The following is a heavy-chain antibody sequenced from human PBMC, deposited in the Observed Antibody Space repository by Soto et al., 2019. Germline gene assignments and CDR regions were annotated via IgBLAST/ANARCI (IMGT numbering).Heavy chain of an antibody. Sequence: QVQLVQSGAEVKKPGASVKVSCKASGYTFTSYGISWVRQAPGQGLEWMGWISAYNGNTNYAQKLQGRGTMTTDTATSTAYMELRSLRSDDTAVYYCAREGLRQLLTNYYYYGMDVWGQGTTVTVSS. CDR2: ISAYNGNT. J-gene: IGHJ6*02. V-gene: IGHV1-18*01. CDR1: GYTFTSYG. CDR3: AREGLRQLLTNYYYYGMDV. D-gene: IGHD2-2*01.